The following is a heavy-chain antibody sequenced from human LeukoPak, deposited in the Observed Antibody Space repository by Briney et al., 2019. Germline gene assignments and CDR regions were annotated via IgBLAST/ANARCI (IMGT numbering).Heavy chain of an antibody. CDR2: IIPMFGSA. J-gene: IGHJ5*02. Sequence: GASVKVSCKASGGTFSNYAVAWVRQAPGQGLEWLGGIIPMFGSAKYAQKFQGRVTIDTDESTTTVYLELTSLRSDDTAVYHCARRQALRGRHRAFDPWGQGTLVTVSS. V-gene: IGHV1-69*05. CDR1: GGTFSNYA. D-gene: IGHD6-25*01. CDR3: ARRQALRGRHRAFDP.